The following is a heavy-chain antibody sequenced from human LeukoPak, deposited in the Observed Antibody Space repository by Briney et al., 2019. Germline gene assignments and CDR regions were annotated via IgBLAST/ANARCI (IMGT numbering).Heavy chain of an antibody. Sequence: SETLSLTCTVSGGSFSNYYWSWIRQPPGRGLEWIGYIYYSGSTNYNPSLKSRVTISVDTSKNQFSLKLSSVTAADTAVYYCAGRYYYDSSGSTSHYYYYYGMDVWGQGTTVTVSS. V-gene: IGHV4-59*08. CDR3: AGRYYYDSSGSTSHYYYYYGMDV. CDR2: IYYSGST. D-gene: IGHD3-22*01. J-gene: IGHJ6*02. CDR1: GGSFSNYY.